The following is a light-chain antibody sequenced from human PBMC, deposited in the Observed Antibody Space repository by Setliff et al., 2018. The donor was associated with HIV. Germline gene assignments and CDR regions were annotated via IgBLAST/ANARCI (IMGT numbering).Light chain of an antibody. J-gene: IGLJ1*01. CDR2: EVS. Sequence: QSVLTQTASVSGSPGQSITISCTGTSSDVGGYNYVSWYQQHPGKAPKLMIYEVSKRPSGVPDRFSGSKSGNTASLTVSGLQAEDEADYYCTSYAGSNNLGVFGTGTKVTVL. V-gene: IGLV2-8*01. CDR1: SSDVGGYNY. CDR3: TSYAGSNNLGV.